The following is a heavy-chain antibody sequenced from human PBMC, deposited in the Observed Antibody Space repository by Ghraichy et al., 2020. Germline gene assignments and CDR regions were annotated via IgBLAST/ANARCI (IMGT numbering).Heavy chain of an antibody. Sequence: GGSLRLSCAASGFTFSSYWMSWVRQAPGKGLEWVANIKQDGSEKYYVDSVKGRFTISRDNAKNSLYLQMNSLRAEDTAVYYCARGSFVWFGEREAFDIWGQGTMVTVSS. CDR3: ARGSFVWFGEREAFDI. D-gene: IGHD3-10*01. V-gene: IGHV3-7*05. J-gene: IGHJ3*02. CDR1: GFTFSSYW. CDR2: IKQDGSEK.